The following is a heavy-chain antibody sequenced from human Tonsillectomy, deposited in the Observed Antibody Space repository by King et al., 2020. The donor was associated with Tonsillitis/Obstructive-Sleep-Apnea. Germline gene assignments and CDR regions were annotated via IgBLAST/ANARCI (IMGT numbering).Heavy chain of an antibody. CDR2: ISSDGSNK. J-gene: IGHJ4*02. V-gene: IGHV3-30*18. D-gene: IGHD3-16*01. Sequence: VQLVESGGGVVQPGRSLRVSCAASGFTFSSYGMHWVRQAPGKGLEWVAVISSDGSNKYYADSVKGRITISRDNSKNTLYLQMNSLRAEDTAVYYCANDLFRLRLDFLAYWGQGTLVTVSS. CDR1: GFTFSSYG. CDR3: ANDLFRLRLDFLAY.